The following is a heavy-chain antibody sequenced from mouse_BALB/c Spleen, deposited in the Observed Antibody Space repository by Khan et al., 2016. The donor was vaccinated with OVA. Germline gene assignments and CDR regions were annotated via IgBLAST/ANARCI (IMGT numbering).Heavy chain of an antibody. CDR3: ARHVVPSSYDGSIDGFDV. J-gene: IGHJ1*01. CDR2: ISSGGSYT. Sequence: EVELVESGGGLVKPGGSLKLSCAASGFTFSSYAMSWVRQTPETRLEWVATISSGGSYTYYPDSVKGRFTISRDNAKNTLYLQMSSLRSEDTAMYYCARHVVPSSYDGSIDGFDVWGAGTTVTVSS. D-gene: IGHD2-3*01. V-gene: IGHV5-9-3*01. CDR1: GFTFSSYA.